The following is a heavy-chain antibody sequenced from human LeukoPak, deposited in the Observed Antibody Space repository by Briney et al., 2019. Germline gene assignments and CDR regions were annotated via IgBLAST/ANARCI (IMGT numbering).Heavy chain of an antibody. V-gene: IGHV1-8*01. J-gene: IGHJ4*02. D-gene: IGHD2-15*01. CDR1: GYAFASYD. CDR3: ARVPSLGYCSGGSCYRFDH. CDR2: MNPDSTNT. Sequence: ASVTVSCKASGYAFASYDINWVRQAPGQGLEWMGWMNPDSTNTGYAQKFQGRVTMTRDTSMSTAYMELSSLTSEGTAVYYCARVPSLGYCSGGSCYRFDHWGQGTLVAVSS.